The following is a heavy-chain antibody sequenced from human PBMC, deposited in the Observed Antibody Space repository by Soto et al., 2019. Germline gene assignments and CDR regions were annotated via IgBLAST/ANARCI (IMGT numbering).Heavy chain of an antibody. V-gene: IGHV1-69*02. CDR3: ARGPSVVPAAMSDDYYYYMDV. Sequence: GASVKVSCKASGGTFSSYTISWVRQAPGQGLEWMGRIIPILGIANYAQKFQGRVTITADKSTSTAYMELSSLRSEDTAVYYCARGPSVVPAAMSDDYYYYMDVWGKGTTVTVSS. CDR1: GGTFSSYT. J-gene: IGHJ6*03. D-gene: IGHD2-2*01. CDR2: IIPILGIA.